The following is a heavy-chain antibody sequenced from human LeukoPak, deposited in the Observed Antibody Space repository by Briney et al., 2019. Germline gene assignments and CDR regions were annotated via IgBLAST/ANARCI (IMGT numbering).Heavy chain of an antibody. Sequence: SETLSLTCAVYGGSFSGYQWSWIRQPPGKGLEWIGEINQSGSTNYNPSLKSRVTMSVDTSKTQFSLKLNSVTAADTAVCYCARGRSSYLYIAATTKYFDYWGQGTLVTVSS. CDR2: INQSGST. V-gene: IGHV4-34*01. CDR3: ARGRSSYLYIAATTKYFDY. CDR1: GGSFSGYQ. J-gene: IGHJ4*02. D-gene: IGHD5-12*01.